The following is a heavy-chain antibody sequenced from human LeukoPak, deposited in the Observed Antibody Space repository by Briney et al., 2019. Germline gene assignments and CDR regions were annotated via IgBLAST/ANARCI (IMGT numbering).Heavy chain of an antibody. CDR2: MSAYNGNT. CDR3: AKDGEYQLLSLNNYGDRNWFDP. Sequence: ASVKVSCKASGYTFTNYGLSWVRQAPGQGLQWVGWMSAYNGNTNYAQKLQDRVTLTMDRSTSTAYMELRSLRSDDTAVCYCAKDGEYQLLSLNNYGDRNWFDPWGQGTLVTVSS. V-gene: IGHV1-18*01. CDR1: GYTFTNYG. J-gene: IGHJ5*02. D-gene: IGHD2-2*01.